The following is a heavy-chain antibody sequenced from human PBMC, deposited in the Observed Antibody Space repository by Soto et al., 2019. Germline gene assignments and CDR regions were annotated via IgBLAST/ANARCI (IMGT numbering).Heavy chain of an antibody. Sequence: GGSLRLSCTASGFTFGDYAMSWFRQAPGKGLEWVGFIRSKAYGGTTEYAASVKGRFTISRDDSKSIAYLQMNSLKTEDTAVYYCTRGLYDFWSGYYKDTRAFDIWGQGTMVTVSS. CDR1: GFTFGDYA. D-gene: IGHD3-3*01. J-gene: IGHJ3*02. V-gene: IGHV3-49*03. CDR3: TRGLYDFWSGYYKDTRAFDI. CDR2: IRSKAYGGTT.